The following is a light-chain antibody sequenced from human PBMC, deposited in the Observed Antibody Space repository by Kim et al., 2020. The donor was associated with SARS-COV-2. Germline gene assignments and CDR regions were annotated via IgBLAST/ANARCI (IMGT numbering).Light chain of an antibody. CDR2: RVS. Sequence: SYELTQPLSVSVALGQTARITCGGNNIGSKNVHWYQQKPGQAPVLVIYRVSLRPSGIPERISGSNSGNTATLTISRAQGGDEADYYCQLWDSSTWMFGGGTQLTVL. J-gene: IGLJ3*02. CDR1: NIGSKN. V-gene: IGLV3-9*01. CDR3: QLWDSSTWM.